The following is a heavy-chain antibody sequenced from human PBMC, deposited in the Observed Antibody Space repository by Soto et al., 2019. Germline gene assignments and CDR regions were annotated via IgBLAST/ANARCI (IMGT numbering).Heavy chain of an antibody. CDR2: IYYSGTT. CDR3: ARAIGFDC. J-gene: IGHJ4*02. CDR1: GGSIRSYY. V-gene: IGHV4-59*01. Sequence: PSETLSLTCTVSGGSIRSYYWSWIRQSPGKGLEWIGYIYYSGTTNYNPSLKSRVTISVDTPNSQVSLKLSSVTAADTAVYYCARAIGFDCCRPGTLVT.